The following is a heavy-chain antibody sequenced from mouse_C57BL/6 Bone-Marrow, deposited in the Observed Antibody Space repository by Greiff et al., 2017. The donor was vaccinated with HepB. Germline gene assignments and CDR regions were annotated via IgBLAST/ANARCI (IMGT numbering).Heavy chain of an antibody. CDR2: IRNKANNHAT. V-gene: IGHV6-6*01. Sequence: EVHLVESGGGLVQPGGSMKLSCAASGFTFSDAWMDWVRQSPEKGLEWVAEIRNKANNHATYYAESVKGRFTISRDDSKSSVYLQMNSLRAEDTGIYYCTRRGYSNYLCYFDYWGQGTTLTVSS. CDR1: GFTFSDAW. D-gene: IGHD2-5*01. CDR3: TRRGYSNYLCYFDY. J-gene: IGHJ2*01.